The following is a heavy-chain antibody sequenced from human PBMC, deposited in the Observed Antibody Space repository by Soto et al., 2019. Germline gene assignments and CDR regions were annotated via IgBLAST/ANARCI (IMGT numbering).Heavy chain of an antibody. CDR3: ARVLMVLRYFDWLPSFFDY. CDR1: GGSFSGYY. Sequence: SETLSLTCAVYGGSFSGYYWSWIRQPPGKGLEWIGEINHSGSTNYNPSLKSRVTISVDTSKNQFSLKLSSVTAADTAVYYCARVLMVLRYFDWLPSFFDYWGQGTLVTVSS. V-gene: IGHV4-34*01. J-gene: IGHJ4*02. D-gene: IGHD3-9*01. CDR2: INHSGST.